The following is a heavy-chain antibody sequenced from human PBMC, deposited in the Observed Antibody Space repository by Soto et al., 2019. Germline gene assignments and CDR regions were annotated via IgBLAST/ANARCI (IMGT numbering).Heavy chain of an antibody. CDR3: ARIMCGGDCYDFDY. Sequence: QVQLVESGGGVVQPGRSLRLSCAASGFTFSSYGMHWVRQAPGKGLEWVAVIWYDGSNKYYADSVKGRFTISRDNSKNTLYLQMTSLRAEDTAVYYCARIMCGGDCYDFDYWGQGTLVTVSS. CDR1: GFTFSSYG. V-gene: IGHV3-33*01. D-gene: IGHD2-21*02. J-gene: IGHJ4*02. CDR2: IWYDGSNK.